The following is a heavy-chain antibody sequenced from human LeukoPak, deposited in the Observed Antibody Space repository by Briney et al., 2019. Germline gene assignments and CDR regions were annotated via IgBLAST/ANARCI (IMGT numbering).Heavy chain of an antibody. Sequence: PSETLSLTCSISDGSISSYYWNWIRQSPGKGLEWIGHIHYSGSTHYNPSLQSRVSISIDTSRNHFSLKLRSVTAVDTAVYYCARWGHFDTSGYFVVDYWGQGTLVTVSS. CDR2: IHYSGST. CDR3: ARWGHFDTSGYFVVDY. CDR1: DGSISSYY. J-gene: IGHJ4*02. V-gene: IGHV4-59*01. D-gene: IGHD3-22*01.